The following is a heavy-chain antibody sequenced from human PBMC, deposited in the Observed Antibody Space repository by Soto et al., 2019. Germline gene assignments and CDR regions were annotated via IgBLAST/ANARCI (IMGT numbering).Heavy chain of an antibody. CDR1: GFSLTTGGSG. J-gene: IGHJ4*02. Sequence: QITLKESGPALVKPTQTLTLTCSFSGFSLTTGGSGVTWIRQAPGKAPEWLALVYWNGDKRYSPSLRNRLTITTDTSRNQVVLTMANMDPVDTATYYCGHRSSSFDFWGNDYWGQGIQVTVSS. CDR2: VYWNGDK. CDR3: GHRSSSFDFWGNDY. D-gene: IGHD3-3*01. V-gene: IGHV2-5*01.